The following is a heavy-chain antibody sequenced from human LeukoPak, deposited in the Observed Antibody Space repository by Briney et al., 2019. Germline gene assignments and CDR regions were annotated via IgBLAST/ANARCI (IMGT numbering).Heavy chain of an antibody. D-gene: IGHD2-21*01. CDR1: GYTFTSYY. CDR2: INPSGGST. V-gene: IGHV1-46*01. CDR3: AREPHRDSDAFDI. Sequence: ASVKVSCKASGYTFTSYYMHWVRQAPGQGLEWMGIINPSGGSTSYAQKFQGRVTMTTDTSTSTAYMELRSLRSDDTAVYYCAREPHRDSDAFDIWGQGTMVSVSS. J-gene: IGHJ3*02.